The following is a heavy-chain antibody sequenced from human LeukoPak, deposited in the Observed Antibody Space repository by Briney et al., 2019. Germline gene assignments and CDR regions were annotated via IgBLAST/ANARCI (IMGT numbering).Heavy chain of an antibody. Sequence: SETLSLTCAVYGGSFSGYYWSWIRQPPGKGLEWIGEINHSGSTNYNPSLKSRVTISVDTSKNQFSLKLSSVTAADTAVYYCARGNGDSYAFDIWGQGTMVTVSS. CDR2: INHSGST. CDR1: GGSFSGYY. CDR3: ARGNGDSYAFDI. D-gene: IGHD4-17*01. J-gene: IGHJ3*02. V-gene: IGHV4-34*01.